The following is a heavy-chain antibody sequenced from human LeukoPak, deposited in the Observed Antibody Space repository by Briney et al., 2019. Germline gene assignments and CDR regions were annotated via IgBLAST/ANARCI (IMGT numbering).Heavy chain of an antibody. CDR3: TRVTEVGATFGTDY. CDR1: GFTFSGSA. V-gene: IGHV3-73*01. Sequence: PGGSLRLSCAASGFTFSGSAMRWVRQASGKGLEWVGRIRSKANSYATAYAASVKGRFTISRDDSKNTAYLQMNSLKTEDTAVYYCTRVTEVGATFGTDYWGQGTLVTVSS. CDR2: IRSKANSYAT. D-gene: IGHD1-26*01. J-gene: IGHJ4*02.